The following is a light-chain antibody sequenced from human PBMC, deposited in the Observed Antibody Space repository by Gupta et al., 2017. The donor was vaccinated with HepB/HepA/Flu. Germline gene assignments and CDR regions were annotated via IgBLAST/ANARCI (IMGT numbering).Light chain of an antibody. CDR3: GAWDTSLKIYV. CDR2: ENY. V-gene: IGLV1-51*01. Sequence: GGSSNIGKSDVAWYQQLPGSAPKLLIYENYKRASGIPDRFSGSKSGTSATLGITGLRTGDEANYYCGAWDTSLKIYVFGTETGVNGL. J-gene: IGLJ1*01. CDR1: SSNIGKSD.